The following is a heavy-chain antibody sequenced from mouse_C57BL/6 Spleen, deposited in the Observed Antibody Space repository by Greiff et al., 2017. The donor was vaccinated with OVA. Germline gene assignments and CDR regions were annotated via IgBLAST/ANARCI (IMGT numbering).Heavy chain of an antibody. CDR2: IYPGSGST. J-gene: IGHJ2*01. CDR3: ARGPGDYFDY. V-gene: IGHV1-55*01. Sequence: QVQLQQSGADLVKPGASVKVSCKASGYTFTSYWITWVKQRPGQGLEWIGDIYPGSGSTNYNEKFKSKATLTVDTSSSTAYMQLSSLTSEDSAVYYCARGPGDYFDYWGQGTTLTVSS. CDR1: GYTFTSYW.